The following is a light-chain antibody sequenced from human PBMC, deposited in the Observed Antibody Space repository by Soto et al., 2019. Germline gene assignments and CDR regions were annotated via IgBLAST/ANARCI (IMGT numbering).Light chain of an antibody. V-gene: IGKV3-15*01. CDR2: DAS. J-gene: IGKJ2*01. Sequence: EIVMTQSPATLSVSPRETATLSCRASQSVSSNLAWYQQKPGQAPRLLIYDASTRATGIPARFSGSGSGTEFTLTISSLQSEDFAVYYCQQYNNWPMYTFGQGTKLEIK. CDR3: QQYNNWPMYT. CDR1: QSVSSN.